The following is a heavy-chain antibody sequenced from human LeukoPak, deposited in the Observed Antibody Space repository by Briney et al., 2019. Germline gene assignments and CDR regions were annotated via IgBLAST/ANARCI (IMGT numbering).Heavy chain of an antibody. CDR1: GFTFDDYA. V-gene: IGHV3-9*01. CDR3: ARDGDAFDI. J-gene: IGHJ3*02. Sequence: SLRLSCAASGFTFDDYAMHWVRQAPGKGLEWVSGISWNSGSIGYADSVKGRFTISRDNAKNSLYLQMNSLRAEDTAVYYCARDGDAFDIWGQGTMVTVSS. CDR2: ISWNSGSI.